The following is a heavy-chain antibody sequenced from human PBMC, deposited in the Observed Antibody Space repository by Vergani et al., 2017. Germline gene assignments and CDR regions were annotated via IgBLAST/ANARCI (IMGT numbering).Heavy chain of an antibody. CDR1: GDSISSNN. D-gene: IGHD2-15*01. CDR3: AKEGGGYCSGGTCYPEY. Sequence: QVQLQESGPGLVKPPGTLSLTCAVSGDSISSNNCWTWVRQAPGKGLEWVASIRSDESRRYYGDSMEGPFTISRDNSKNTLYLQMKSLRPEDTAVYYCAKEGGGYCSGGTCYPEYWGQGTLVIVSS. V-gene: IGHV3-30*02. CDR2: IRSDESRR. J-gene: IGHJ4*02.